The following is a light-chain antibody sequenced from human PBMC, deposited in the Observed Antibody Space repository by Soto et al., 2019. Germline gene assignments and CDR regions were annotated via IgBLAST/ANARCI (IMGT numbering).Light chain of an antibody. CDR3: QQSFSTPRT. V-gene: IGKV1-39*01. CDR2: AAS. J-gene: IGKJ1*01. Sequence: DIQMTQSPSSLSAYVGDRVTITCRASQTISNFLNWYQQKPGKAPNLLIYAASGLQSGVPSRFSASGSGTDFTLNITSLQPEDFATYFCQQSFSTPRTFGQGNRVELK. CDR1: QTISNF.